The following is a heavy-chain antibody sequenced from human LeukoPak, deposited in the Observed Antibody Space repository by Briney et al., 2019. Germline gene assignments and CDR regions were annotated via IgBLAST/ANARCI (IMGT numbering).Heavy chain of an antibody. CDR1: GGSISSYY. CDR3: ARDRGLVVPSNWFDP. CDR2: IYYSGST. Sequence: PSETLSLTCTVSGGSISSYYWSWIRQPPGKGLEWIGYIYYSGSTNYNPSLKSRVTISVGTSKNQFSLKLSSVTAADTAVYYCARDRGLVVPSNWFDPWGQGTLVTVSS. J-gene: IGHJ5*02. V-gene: IGHV4-59*01. D-gene: IGHD2-2*01.